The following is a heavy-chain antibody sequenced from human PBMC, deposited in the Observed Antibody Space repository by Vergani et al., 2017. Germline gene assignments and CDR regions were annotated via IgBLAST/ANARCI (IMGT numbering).Heavy chain of an antibody. D-gene: IGHD6-13*01. CDR2: IYHSGST. V-gene: IGHV4-4*02. Sequence: QVQLQESGPGLVKPSGTLSLTCAVSGGSISSSNWWSWVRQPPGKGLEWVGEIYHSGSTYYNPSLKSRVTISVDRSKNQFSLKLSSVTAADTAVYYCARGSVAAAEGPSPMFQHWGQGTLVTVSS. CDR1: GGSISSSNW. CDR3: ARGSVAAAEGPSPMFQH. J-gene: IGHJ1*01.